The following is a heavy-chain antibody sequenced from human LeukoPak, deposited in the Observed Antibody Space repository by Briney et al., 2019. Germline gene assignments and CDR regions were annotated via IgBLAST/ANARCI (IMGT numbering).Heavy chain of an antibody. D-gene: IGHD2-2*01. CDR3: ARPWRYCSSTSCSMGYFQH. CDR1: GGSFSGYY. V-gene: IGHV4-34*01. Sequence: SETLSLTCAVYGGSFSGYYWSWIRQPPGKGLEWLGEINHSGSTNYNPSLKSRVTISVDTSKNQFSLKLSSVTAADTAVYYCARPWRYCSSTSCSMGYFQHWGQGTLVTVSS. CDR2: INHSGST. J-gene: IGHJ1*01.